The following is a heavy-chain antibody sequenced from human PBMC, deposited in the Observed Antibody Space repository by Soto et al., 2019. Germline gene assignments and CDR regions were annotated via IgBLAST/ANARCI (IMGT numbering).Heavy chain of an antibody. CDR2: IFYSGST. J-gene: IGHJ5*02. D-gene: IGHD5-12*01. V-gene: IGHV4-30-4*01. CDR3: ARYGGYEGLRFDP. CDR1: GGSISSGDYY. Sequence: QVQLQESGPGLVKPSQTLSLTCTVSGGSISSGDYYWSWIRQPPGKGLEWIGYIFYSGSTYYNPSLTRPGTISLDTSQNQFSLKLSSVTAADTGVYYCARYGGYEGLRFDPWGQGTLVTVSS.